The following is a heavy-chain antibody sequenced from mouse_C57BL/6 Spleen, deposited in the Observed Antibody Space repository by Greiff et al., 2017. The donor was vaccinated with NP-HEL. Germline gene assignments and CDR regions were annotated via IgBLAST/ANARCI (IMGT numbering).Heavy chain of an antibody. CDR2: IHPNSGST. D-gene: IGHD1-1*01. CDR3: ARDYYGSSGVDY. J-gene: IGHJ2*01. Sequence: VQLQQPGAELVKPGASVKLSCKASGYTFTSYWMHWVKQRPGQGLEWIGMIHPNSGSTNYNEKFKSKATLTVDKSSSTAYMQLSSLTSEDSAVYYCARDYYGSSGVDYWGQGTTLTVSS. V-gene: IGHV1-64*01. CDR1: GYTFTSYW.